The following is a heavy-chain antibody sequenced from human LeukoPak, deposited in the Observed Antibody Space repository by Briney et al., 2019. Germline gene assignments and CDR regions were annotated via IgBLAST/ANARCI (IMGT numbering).Heavy chain of an antibody. D-gene: IGHD2-15*01. J-gene: IGHJ4*02. CDR3: ARGRRIRGRWAAVDY. V-gene: IGHV3-30-3*01. CDR1: GFTFSRYA. CDR2: ISYHGSDE. Sequence: GRSLRLSCGASGFTFSRYAMHWVRQAPGKGLEWVAAISYHGSDEYYADSVQGRFSISRDNSKNTLYLQMSSLTPEDTAVYYCARGRRIRGRWAAVDYWGQGTLVTVSA.